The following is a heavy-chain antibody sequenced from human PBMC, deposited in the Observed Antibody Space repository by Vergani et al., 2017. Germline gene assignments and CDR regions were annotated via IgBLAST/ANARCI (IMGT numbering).Heavy chain of an antibody. J-gene: IGHJ6*02. Sequence: QLQLQESGPGLVKPSETLSLTCTVSGGSISSSSYYWGWIRQPPGKGLEWIGSIYYSGSTYYNPSLKSRVTISVDTSKNQFSLKLSSVTAADTAVYYCARRYPVLRFLEWPPRDDMDVWGQGTTVTVSS. D-gene: IGHD3-3*01. CDR3: ARRYPVLRFLEWPPRDDMDV. CDR1: GGSISSSSYY. V-gene: IGHV4-39*01. CDR2: IYYSGST.